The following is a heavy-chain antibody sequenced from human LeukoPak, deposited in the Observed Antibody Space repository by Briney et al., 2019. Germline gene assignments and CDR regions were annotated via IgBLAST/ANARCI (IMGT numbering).Heavy chain of an antibody. D-gene: IGHD2-2*01. CDR2: ISGSGAST. V-gene: IGHV3-23*01. CDR1: GFTFSSYA. Sequence: PGGSLRLSCAASGFTFSSYAMSWVRQAPGKGLEWVSAISGSGASTYYADSVKGRFTISRDNSKNTLYLQMNSLRAEDTAIYYCATPGPGYCSSSSRYHRSWGQGTLVTVSS. CDR3: ATPGPGYCSSSSRYHRS. J-gene: IGHJ4*02.